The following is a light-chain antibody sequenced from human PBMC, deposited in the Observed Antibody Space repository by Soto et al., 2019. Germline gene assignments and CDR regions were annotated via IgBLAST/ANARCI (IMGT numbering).Light chain of an antibody. J-gene: IGLJ2*01. Sequence: QSALTQPRSASGSPGQSITISCTGTSSDVGGYNYVSWYQQHPAKAPKLIIFDVSKRPSGVPNRFSGSKSGNTASLTISGLRAEDEADYYCSSYTGSSTVVFGGGTKLTVL. CDR2: DVS. CDR1: SSDVGGYNY. V-gene: IGLV2-11*01. CDR3: SSYTGSSTVV.